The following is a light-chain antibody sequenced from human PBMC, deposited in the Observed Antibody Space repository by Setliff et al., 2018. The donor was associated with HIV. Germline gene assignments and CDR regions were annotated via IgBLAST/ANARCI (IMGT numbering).Light chain of an antibody. CDR3: SSYTSTSTLFV. CDR1: SSDVGGYSY. J-gene: IGLJ1*01. Sequence: QSVLTQPASVSGSPGQSITISCTGTSSDVGGYSYVSWYQQHPGKAPKLRIYDVSNRPSGVSNRFSGSKSGNTASLTISGLQAEDEADYYCSSYTSTSTLFVFGTGTKVTVL. CDR2: DVS. V-gene: IGLV2-14*03.